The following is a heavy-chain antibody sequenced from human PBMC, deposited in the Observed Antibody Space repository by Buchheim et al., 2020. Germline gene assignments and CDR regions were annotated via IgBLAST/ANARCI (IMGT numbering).Heavy chain of an antibody. CDR3: ARDRGAHDFGPIDY. D-gene: IGHD4-17*01. CDR2: VYYTGRA. Sequence: QVQLQESGPGLVKPSQTLSLTCTVSGVSINTGTFYWSWIRQHPGKGLEWIGYVYYTGRAYSNPSLKSRVSMSVDTSKHRFSLNLASVTAADTAVYYCARDRGAHDFGPIDYWGQGAL. V-gene: IGHV4-31*03. J-gene: IGHJ4*02. CDR1: GVSINTGTFY.